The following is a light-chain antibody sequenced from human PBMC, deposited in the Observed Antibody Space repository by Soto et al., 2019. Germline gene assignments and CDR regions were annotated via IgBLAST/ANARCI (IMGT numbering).Light chain of an antibody. V-gene: IGKV3-15*01. CDR2: GVS. CDR1: QSVSVN. J-gene: IGKJ3*01. Sequence: EIVLTQSPGTLSLSPGERATLSCRASQSVSVNLAWYQQKPGQAPRLPIYGVSTRATGIPARFSGSESGTEFTLTISSLQSEDFAVYYCQQYNDWPFTFGPGTKVDIK. CDR3: QQYNDWPFT.